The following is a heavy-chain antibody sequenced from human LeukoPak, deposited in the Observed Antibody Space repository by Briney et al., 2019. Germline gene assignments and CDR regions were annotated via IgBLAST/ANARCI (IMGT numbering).Heavy chain of an antibody. CDR3: ARVRQIIGYCSSTSCPGGYYYYMDV. CDR2: ISGSGGST. CDR1: GFTFSSYA. Sequence: PGGSLRLSCAASGFTFSSYAMSWVRQAPGKGLEWVSAISGSGGSTYYADSVKGRFTISRDNSKNTLYLQMNSLRAEDTAVYYCARVRQIIGYCSSTSCPGGYYYYMDVWGKGTTVTVSS. D-gene: IGHD2-2*01. V-gene: IGHV3-23*01. J-gene: IGHJ6*03.